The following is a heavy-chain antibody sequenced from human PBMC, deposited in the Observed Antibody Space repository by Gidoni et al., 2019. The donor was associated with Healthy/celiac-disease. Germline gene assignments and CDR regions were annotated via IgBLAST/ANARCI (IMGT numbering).Heavy chain of an antibody. CDR1: GGTFSSYA. Sequence: QVQLVQSGAAVKKPGSSVKVSCKASGGTFSSYAISWVRQAPGQGLEWMGGIIPIFGTANYAQKFQGRVTITADESTSTAYMELSSLRSEDTAVYYCARVSPRVVTLGWFDPWGQGTLVTVSS. J-gene: IGHJ5*02. CDR3: ARVSPRVVTLGWFDP. D-gene: IGHD2-21*02. CDR2: IIPIFGTA. V-gene: IGHV1-69*01.